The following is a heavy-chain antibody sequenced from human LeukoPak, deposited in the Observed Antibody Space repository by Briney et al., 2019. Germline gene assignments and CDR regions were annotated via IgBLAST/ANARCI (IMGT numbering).Heavy chain of an antibody. CDR3: ARGEYYYDGGY. CDR2: IWYDGSKK. CDR1: GFSFSSYG. V-gene: IGHV3-33*01. D-gene: IGHD3-22*01. J-gene: IGHJ4*02. Sequence: GGSLRLSCAASGFSFSSYGMHWVRQAPGKGLEWVAVIWYDGSKKYYADSVKGRFIISRDNSRNTLYLQMNSLRGEDTAVYYCARGEYYYDGGYWGQGTLVTVSS.